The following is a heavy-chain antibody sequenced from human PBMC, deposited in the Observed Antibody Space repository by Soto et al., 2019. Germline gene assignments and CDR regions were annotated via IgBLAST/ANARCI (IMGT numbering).Heavy chain of an antibody. CDR2: LYHGDSDT. V-gene: IGHV5-51*01. Sequence: VESLTTSCKGSRYSFTSYWIVYVLQMPGKGLECIRPLYHGDSDTRYSPSFQGQVTISADKSISTAYLQWSSLKASDTAMYCCARHAKVGITRTPGGMGGYYYGMDVWGQGTPVTGSS. D-gene: IGHD1-7*01. CDR3: ARHAKVGITRTPGGMGGYYYGMDV. CDR1: RYSFTSYW. J-gene: IGHJ6*02.